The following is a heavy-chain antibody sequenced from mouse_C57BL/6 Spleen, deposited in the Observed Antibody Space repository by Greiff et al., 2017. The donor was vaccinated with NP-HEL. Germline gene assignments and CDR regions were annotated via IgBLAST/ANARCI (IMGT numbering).Heavy chain of an antibody. CDR2: ISGGGGNT. V-gene: IGHV5-9*01. Sequence: EVMLVESGGGLVKPGGSLKLSCAASGFTFSSYTMSWVRQTPEKRLEWVATISGGGGNTYYPDSVKGRFTISRDNAKNTLYLQMSSLRSEDTALYYCARRDGNPFAYWGQGTLVTVSA. CDR3: ARRDGNPFAY. D-gene: IGHD2-1*01. CDR1: GFTFSSYT. J-gene: IGHJ3*01.